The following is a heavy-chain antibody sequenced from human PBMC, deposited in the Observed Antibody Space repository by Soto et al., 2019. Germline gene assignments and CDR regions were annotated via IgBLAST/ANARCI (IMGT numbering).Heavy chain of an antibody. V-gene: IGHV4-59*11. J-gene: IGHJ5*02. CDR3: ARALFRGITTVRGVPFDP. CDR1: GGSISSHY. CDR2: IYYSGST. D-gene: IGHD3-10*01. Sequence: SETLSLTCTVSGGSISSHYWSWIRQPQGKGLEWIGYIYYSGSTNYNPSLKSRVTISVDTSKNQFSLKLSSVTAADTAVYYCARALFRGITTVRGVPFDPWGQGTLVIVSS.